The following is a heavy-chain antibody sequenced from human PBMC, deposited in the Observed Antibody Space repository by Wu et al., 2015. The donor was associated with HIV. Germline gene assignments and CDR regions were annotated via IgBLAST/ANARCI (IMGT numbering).Heavy chain of an antibody. CDR1: GYTFTVYY. CDR3: LTAIDGIVY. J-gene: IGHJ4*02. CDR2: INPQSDDT. Sequence: QVQLVQSGAEVKKPGASVTVSCKASGYTFTVYYMHWVRQAPGQGLEWMGCINPQSDDTKYAQKFQGRVTMTRDTSTNTAYMELSGLTFDDTAMYYCLTAIDGIVYWGQGPLVTVSS. D-gene: IGHD5-24*01. V-gene: IGHV1-2*02.